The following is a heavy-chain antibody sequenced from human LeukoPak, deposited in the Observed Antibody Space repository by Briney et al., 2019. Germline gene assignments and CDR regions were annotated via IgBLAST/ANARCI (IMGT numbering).Heavy chain of an antibody. CDR2: IYPGDSDT. J-gene: IGHJ6*02. V-gene: IGHV5-51*01. D-gene: IGHD3-3*01. CDR3: ARHHILEWLQNRSPVLMDV. CDR1: GYSFTSYW. Sequence: GESLKISCKGSGYSFTSYWIGWVRQMPGKGLEWMGIIYPGDSDTRYSPSFQGQVTISADKSISTAYLQWSSLKASDTAMYYCARHHILEWLQNRSPVLMDVWGQGTTVTVSS.